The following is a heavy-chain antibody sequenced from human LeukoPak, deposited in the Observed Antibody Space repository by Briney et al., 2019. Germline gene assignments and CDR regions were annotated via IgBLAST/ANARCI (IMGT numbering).Heavy chain of an antibody. Sequence: GGSLRLSCTASGFTFSHYAMAWVRQAPGKGLEWVSVITDSGDDTHHADSVKGRFTMSRDNSTNTLYLQLNSLRAEDTAVYYCAKSPLRYCTVSTCYPLDYWGQGTLVTVSS. CDR1: GFTFSHYA. V-gene: IGHV3-23*01. CDR3: AKSPLRYCTVSTCYPLDY. J-gene: IGHJ4*02. CDR2: ITDSGDDT. D-gene: IGHD2-8*02.